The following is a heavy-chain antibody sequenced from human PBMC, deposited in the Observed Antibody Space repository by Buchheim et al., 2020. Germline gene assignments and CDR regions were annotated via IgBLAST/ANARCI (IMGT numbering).Heavy chain of an antibody. J-gene: IGHJ6*02. Sequence: QVQLQESGPGLVKPSQTLSLTCTVSGGSISSGGYYWSWIRQHPGKGLEWIGYIYYSGSTYYNPSLKSRVTISVATSKNQFSLKLSSVTAADTAVYYCAGGGRYCSSTSCPYYYYYGMDVWGQGTT. CDR3: AGGGRYCSSTSCPYYYYYGMDV. V-gene: IGHV4-31*03. CDR1: GGSISSGGYY. D-gene: IGHD2-2*01. CDR2: IYYSGST.